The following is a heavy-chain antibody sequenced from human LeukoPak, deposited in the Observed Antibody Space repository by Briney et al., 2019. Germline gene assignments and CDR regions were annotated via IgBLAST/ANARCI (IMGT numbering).Heavy chain of an antibody. Sequence: SETLSLTCAVYGGSFSGYYWSWIRQPPGKGLEWIGEINHSGSTNYNPSLKSRVTISVDTSKNQFSLKLSSVTAADTAVYYCARRRRKTGRYSSSWYDPDWYFDLWGRGTLVTVSS. CDR3: ARRRRKTGRYSSSWYDPDWYFDL. D-gene: IGHD6-13*01. V-gene: IGHV4-34*01. CDR1: GGSFSGYY. CDR2: INHSGST. J-gene: IGHJ2*01.